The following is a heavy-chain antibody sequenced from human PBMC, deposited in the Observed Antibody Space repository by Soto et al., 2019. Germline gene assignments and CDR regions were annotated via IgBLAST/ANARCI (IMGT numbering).Heavy chain of an antibody. CDR3: AKASSDTYGY. D-gene: IGHD4-17*01. CDR2: ISGSGGTT. J-gene: IGHJ4*02. Sequence: PGGSLRLSCAASGFTFSTYAMSWVRQAPGKGLEWVSSISGSGGTTFYAGSVKGRFTISRDNSKNTLYLQMNSLRAEDTATYYCAKASSDTYGYWGQGSLVTVSS. CDR1: GFTFSTYA. V-gene: IGHV3-23*01.